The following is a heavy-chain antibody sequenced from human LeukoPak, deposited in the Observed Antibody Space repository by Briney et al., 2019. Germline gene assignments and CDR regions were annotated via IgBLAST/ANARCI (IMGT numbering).Heavy chain of an antibody. D-gene: IGHD5-12*01. CDR2: ISGSGGST. CDR3: AKVGGYDRYYFDY. J-gene: IGHJ4*02. CDR1: GFTFRSYA. Sequence: PGGSLRLSCAVSGFTFRSYAMSWVRQAPGKGLECVSGISGSGGSTHYADSVKGQFTISRDTSKNTLFLQMNSLRAEDTAVYYCAKVGGYDRYYFDYWGQGTLVTVSS. V-gene: IGHV3-23*01.